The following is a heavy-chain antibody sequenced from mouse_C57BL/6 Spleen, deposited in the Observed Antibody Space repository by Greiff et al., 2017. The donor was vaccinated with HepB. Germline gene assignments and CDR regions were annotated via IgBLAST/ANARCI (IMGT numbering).Heavy chain of an antibody. CDR1: GYTFTSYW. D-gene: IGHD2-4*01. CDR2: IDPSDSYT. CDR3: ARGGLRSFAY. J-gene: IGHJ3*01. V-gene: IGHV1-59*01. Sequence: QVHVKQPGAELVRPGTSVKLSCKASGYTFTSYWMHWVKQRPGQGLEWIGVIDPSDSYTNYNQKFKGKATLTVDTSSSTAYMQLSSLTSEDSAVYYCARGGLRSFAYWGQGTLVTVSA.